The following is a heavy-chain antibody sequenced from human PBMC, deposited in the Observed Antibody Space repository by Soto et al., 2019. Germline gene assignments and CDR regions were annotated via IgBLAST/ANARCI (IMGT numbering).Heavy chain of an antibody. V-gene: IGHV3-30-3*01. CDR1: GFTFSSYA. J-gene: IGHJ5*02. Sequence: QVQLVESGGGVGQPGRSLRLSCAASGFTFSSYAMHWVRQAPGKGLEWVAVISYDGSNKYYADSVKGRFTISRDNSKNTLYLQMNSLRAEYTAAYYRAREAMKVVPAATSNWFDPWGQGTLVTVSS. CDR3: AREAMKVVPAATSNWFDP. CDR2: ISYDGSNK. D-gene: IGHD2-2*01.